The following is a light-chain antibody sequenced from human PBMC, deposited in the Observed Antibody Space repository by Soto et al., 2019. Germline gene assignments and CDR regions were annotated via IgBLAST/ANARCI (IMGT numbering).Light chain of an antibody. CDR3: QQTYVAPVT. J-gene: IGKJ4*01. Sequence: DIQMTQSPSFLSASVGERVTITCRASQNIKSFLNWYQQKPGKAPKLLIYATSSVQSGVPARFSGGRSGTDFSLSISSLQPEDFATYYCQQTYVAPVTFGGGTKVEI. CDR1: QNIKSF. CDR2: ATS. V-gene: IGKV1-39*01.